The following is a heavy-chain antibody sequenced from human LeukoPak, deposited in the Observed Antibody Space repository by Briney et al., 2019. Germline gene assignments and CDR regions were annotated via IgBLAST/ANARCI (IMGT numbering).Heavy chain of an antibody. J-gene: IGHJ4*02. Sequence: GGSLILSWAASGFTFSSYSMNWVRQAPGKGLEWVSSISSSSSYIYYADSVKGRFTISRDNAKNSLYLQMKSLRTEDTAMYYCARDLGGDYIPGYFDYWGQGTLVTVSS. CDR1: GFTFSSYS. CDR2: ISSSSSYI. CDR3: ARDLGGDYIPGYFDY. V-gene: IGHV3-21*01. D-gene: IGHD4-17*01.